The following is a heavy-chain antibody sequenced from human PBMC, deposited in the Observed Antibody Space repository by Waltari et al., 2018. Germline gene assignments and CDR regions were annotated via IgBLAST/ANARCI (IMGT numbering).Heavy chain of an antibody. CDR2: INHSGST. CDR1: GGSFSGYY. CDR3: ARSIAVASGDGYFDY. D-gene: IGHD6-19*01. Sequence: QVQLQQWGAGLLKPSETLSLTCAVYGGSFSGYYWSWIRQPPGKGLEWMGEINHSGSTNYNPSLKSRVTISVNTSKNQFSLKLSSVTAADTAVYYCARSIAVASGDGYFDYWGQGTLVTVSS. V-gene: IGHV4-34*01. J-gene: IGHJ4*02.